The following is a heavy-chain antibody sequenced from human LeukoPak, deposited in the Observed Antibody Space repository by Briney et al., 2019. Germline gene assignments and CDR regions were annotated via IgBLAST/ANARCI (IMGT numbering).Heavy chain of an antibody. CDR1: GFTFSSYS. Sequence: GGSLRLSCAASGFTFSSYSMNGVRQAPGKGLEGVSSISSISRYIYYADSVKGRFTISRDNAKNSLYLQMNSLRAEDTAVYYCARDAFSFGELWAYYYYYMDVWGKGTTVTISS. CDR2: ISSISRYI. CDR3: ARDAFSFGELWAYYYYYMDV. V-gene: IGHV3-21*01. D-gene: IGHD3-10*01. J-gene: IGHJ6*03.